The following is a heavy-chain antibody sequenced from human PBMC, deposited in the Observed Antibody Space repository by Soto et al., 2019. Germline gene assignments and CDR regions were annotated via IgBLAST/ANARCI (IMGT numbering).Heavy chain of an antibody. J-gene: IGHJ5*02. CDR3: ARGQVVAAQP. CDR2: IYHSGST. Sequence: QLQLQESGSGLVKPSQTLSLTCAVSGGSISSGGYSWSWIRQPPGKGLEWIGYIYHSGSTYSNPSPKGRVTISVDRSTNQFSLKLGSVTAADTAVYYCARGQVVAAQPWGQGTLVTVSS. CDR1: GGSISSGGYS. D-gene: IGHD2-15*01. V-gene: IGHV4-30-2*01.